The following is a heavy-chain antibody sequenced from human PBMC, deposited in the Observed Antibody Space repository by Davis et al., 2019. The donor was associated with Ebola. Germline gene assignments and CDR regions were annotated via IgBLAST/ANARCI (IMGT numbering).Heavy chain of an antibody. D-gene: IGHD6-19*01. V-gene: IGHV3-30-3*01. Sequence: GGSLRLSCAASGFTFSSYAMSWVRQAPGKGLEWVAVISYDGSNKYYADSVKGRFTISRDNSKNTLYLQMNSLRAEDTAVYYCARDRGIAVAGWGDGMDVWGQGTTVTVSS. CDR1: GFTFSSYA. CDR2: ISYDGSNK. CDR3: ARDRGIAVAGWGDGMDV. J-gene: IGHJ6*02.